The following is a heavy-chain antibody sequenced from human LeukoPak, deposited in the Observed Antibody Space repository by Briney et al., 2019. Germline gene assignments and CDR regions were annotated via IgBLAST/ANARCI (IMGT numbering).Heavy chain of an antibody. Sequence: GGSLRLSCAASGFTFSGSAMHWVRQASGKGLEWVGRIRSKTNSYATSYAAAVKGRFALSRDDSKNTGCLQMNSLKTEDTAVYYCTRYNVGFESWGQGTLVTVSS. V-gene: IGHV3-73*01. CDR1: GFTFSGSA. J-gene: IGHJ4*02. CDR3: TRYNVGFES. D-gene: IGHD1-1*01. CDR2: IRSKTNSYAT.